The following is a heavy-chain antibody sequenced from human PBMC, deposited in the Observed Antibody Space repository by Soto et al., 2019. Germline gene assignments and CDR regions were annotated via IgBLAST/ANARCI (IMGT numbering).Heavy chain of an antibody. V-gene: IGHV3-30-3*01. CDR2: ISYDGSNK. CDR1: GFTFSSYA. J-gene: IGHJ4*02. CDR3: ERGTLGELLCYDY. Sequence: PGGSLRLSCAASGFTFSSYAMHWVRQAPGKGLEWVAVISYDGSNKYYADSVKGRFTISRDNSKNTLYLQMNSLSAEDTAVYYCERGTLGELLCYDYWGQGTLVTVSS. D-gene: IGHD3-10*01.